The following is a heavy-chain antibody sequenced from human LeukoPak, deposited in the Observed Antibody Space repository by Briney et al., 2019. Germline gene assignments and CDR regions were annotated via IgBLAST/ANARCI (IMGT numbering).Heavy chain of an antibody. CDR2: TNHSGST. Sequence: SETLSLTCAVYGGSFSGYYWSWIRQPPGKGLEWIGETNHSGSTNYNPSLKSRVTISVDTSKNQFSLKLSSVTAADTAVYYCARGPRRDGYNSDAFDIWGQGTMVTVSS. CDR1: GGSFSGYY. V-gene: IGHV4-34*01. D-gene: IGHD5-24*01. CDR3: ARGPRRDGYNSDAFDI. J-gene: IGHJ3*02.